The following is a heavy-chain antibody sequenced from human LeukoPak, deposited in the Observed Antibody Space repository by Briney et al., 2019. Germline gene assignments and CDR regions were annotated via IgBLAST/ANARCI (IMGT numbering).Heavy chain of an antibody. Sequence: GGSLRLSCAASGFTFSSYAMSWVRQAPGKGLEWVSAVTGSGSATDYADSVKGRFTISRDNSKNTMYLQMHSLRAEDTAVYYCAKRFGESYGHFDYWGQGTLVTVPS. CDR3: AKRFGESYGHFDY. V-gene: IGHV3-23*01. CDR1: GFTFSSYA. D-gene: IGHD1-26*01. J-gene: IGHJ4*02. CDR2: VTGSGSAT.